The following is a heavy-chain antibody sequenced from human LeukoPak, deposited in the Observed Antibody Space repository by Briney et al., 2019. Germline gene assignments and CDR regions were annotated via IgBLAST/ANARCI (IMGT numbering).Heavy chain of an antibody. CDR1: GGSISSYY. CDR2: IYYSGST. V-gene: IGHV4-59*01. Sequence: PSETLSLTCTVSGGSISSYYWSWIRQPPGKGLEWIGYIYYSGSTNYNPSLKSRVTISVDTSKNQFSLKLSSVTAADTAVYYCARGGTVVTDGRYYMDVWGKGTTVTVS. D-gene: IGHD4-23*01. J-gene: IGHJ6*03. CDR3: ARGGTVVTDGRYYMDV.